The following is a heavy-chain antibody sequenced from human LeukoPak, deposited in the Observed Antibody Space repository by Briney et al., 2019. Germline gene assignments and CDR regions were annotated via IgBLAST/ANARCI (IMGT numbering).Heavy chain of an antibody. D-gene: IGHD2-2*01. CDR2: IYYSGST. CDR1: GVSFSGFF. J-gene: IGHJ4*02. CDR3: AREGLSDYFDY. Sequence: SETLSLTCVVYGVSFSGFFWSWIRQPPGKGLEWIGYIYYSGSTNYNPSLKSRVTISVDTSKNQFSLKLSSVTAADTAVYYCAREGLSDYFDYWGQGTLVTVSS. V-gene: IGHV4-59*01.